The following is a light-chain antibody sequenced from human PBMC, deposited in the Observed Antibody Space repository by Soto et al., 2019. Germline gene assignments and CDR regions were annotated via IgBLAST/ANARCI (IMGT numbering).Light chain of an antibody. J-gene: IGKJ4*01. Sequence: EIVLTQSPGTLSLSPGERATLYCRASQSVTYSFLAWYQQKPGQAPRLLIYGASSRATGITDRFSGSGSGTDFTLTISRLEPEDFAVYYCQQYGSSPLIFGGGTKVEIK. V-gene: IGKV3-20*01. CDR3: QQYGSSPLI. CDR1: QSVTYSF. CDR2: GAS.